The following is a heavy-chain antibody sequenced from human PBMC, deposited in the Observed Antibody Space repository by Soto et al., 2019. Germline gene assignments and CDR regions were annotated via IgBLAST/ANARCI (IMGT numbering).Heavy chain of an antibody. V-gene: IGHV3-53*02. J-gene: IGHJ5*02. D-gene: IGHD3-16*01. CDR1: GFIVSRNY. CDR3: ARGGGRAYVTPPITNWFDP. Sequence: EVQLVETGGGLIQPGGSLRLSCAASGFIVSRNYMYWDRQAPGKGLEWVSVIDGGGYTYYADSVKGRFTISRDNSKNTLHLQMNSLRAEDSAVYYCARGGGRAYVTPPITNWFDPWGQGTLVIVSS. CDR2: IDGGGYT.